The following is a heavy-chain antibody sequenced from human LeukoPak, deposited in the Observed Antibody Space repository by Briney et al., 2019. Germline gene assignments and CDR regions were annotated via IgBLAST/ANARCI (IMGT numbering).Heavy chain of an antibody. CDR3: AKDRPFVVVVAATTPLFDY. CDR1: GFTFSSYG. J-gene: IGHJ4*02. V-gene: IGHV3-30*18. CDR2: ISYDGSNK. Sequence: GGSLRLSCAASGFTFSSYGMHWVRQAPGKGLEWVAVISYDGSNKYYADSVKGRFTISRDNSKNTLYLQMNSLSAEDTAVYYCAKDRPFVVVVAATTPLFDYWGQGTLVTVSS. D-gene: IGHD2-15*01.